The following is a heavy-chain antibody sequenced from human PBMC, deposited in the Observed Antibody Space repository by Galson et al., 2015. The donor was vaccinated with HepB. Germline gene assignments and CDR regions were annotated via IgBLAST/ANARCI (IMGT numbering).Heavy chain of an antibody. CDR1: GFTFSSYW. CDR2: INSDGSST. D-gene: IGHD1-26*01. CDR3: ALMGVGATILDY. J-gene: IGHJ4*02. V-gene: IGHV3-74*01. Sequence: SLRLSCAASGFTFSSYWMHWVRQAPGKGLVWVSRINSDGSSTSYADSVKGRFTISRDNAKNTLYLQMNSLRAEDTAVYYCALMGVGATILDYWGQGTLVTVSS.